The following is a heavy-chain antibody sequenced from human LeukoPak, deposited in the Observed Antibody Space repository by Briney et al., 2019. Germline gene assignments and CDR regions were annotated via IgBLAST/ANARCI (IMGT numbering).Heavy chain of an antibody. V-gene: IGHV1-18*01. CDR2: INTYNT. D-gene: IGHD3-3*01. Sequence: GASVKVSCKASGYTFTNYGINWVRQAPGQRLEWMGWISTQAPGQGLEWMRWINTYNTNYAQKLQGRVTMTTDTSTSTAYMELRSLRSDDTAVYYCARDTWRFLEWGYYYYGMDVWGQGTTVTVSS. CDR1: GYTFTNYG. J-gene: IGHJ6*02. CDR3: ARDTWRFLEWGYYYYGMDV.